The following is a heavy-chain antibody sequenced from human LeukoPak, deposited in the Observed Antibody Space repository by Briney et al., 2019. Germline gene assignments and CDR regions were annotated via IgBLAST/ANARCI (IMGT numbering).Heavy chain of an antibody. Sequence: GSLRLSCAVSGFPFSIYEMNWVRQAPGKGLEWVSNIHSSGTIKYYADSVKGRFSISRDNAKSSLYLQMNSLRVEDTAVYYCALLAVASDFDYWGQGALVTVSS. CDR2: IHSSGTIK. CDR3: ALLAVASDFDY. D-gene: IGHD6-19*01. J-gene: IGHJ4*02. V-gene: IGHV3-48*03. CDR1: GFPFSIYE.